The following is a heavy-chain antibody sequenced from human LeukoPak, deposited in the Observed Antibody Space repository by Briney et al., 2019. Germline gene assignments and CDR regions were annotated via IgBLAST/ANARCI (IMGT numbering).Heavy chain of an antibody. CDR2: IYYSGST. D-gene: IGHD3-3*01. CDR3: ARSTIFGVVTTPYYFDY. V-gene: IGHV4-59*12. CDR1: GGSISSYY. Sequence: SETLSLTCTVSGGSISSYYWSWIRQPPGKGLEWIGYIYYSGSTNYNPSLKSRVTMSVDTSKNQFSLKLSSVTAADTAVYYCARSTIFGVVTTPYYFDYWGQGTLVTVSS. J-gene: IGHJ4*02.